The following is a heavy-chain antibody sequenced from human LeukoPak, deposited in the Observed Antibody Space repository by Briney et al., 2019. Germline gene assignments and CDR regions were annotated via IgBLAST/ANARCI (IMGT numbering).Heavy chain of an antibody. CDR3: ARWGNDYSQFDS. CDR1: GFTFNNYA. J-gene: IGHJ4*02. Sequence: GGSLRLSCATSGFTFNNYAMTWVRQAPGKGLEWVSVVSGSGDNTNYADSVKGRFTISRDNSKNTLFLQMNSLRTEDTAVYFCARWGNDYSQFDSWGQGTLVTVS. CDR2: VSGSGDNT. V-gene: IGHV3-23*01. D-gene: IGHD4-11*01.